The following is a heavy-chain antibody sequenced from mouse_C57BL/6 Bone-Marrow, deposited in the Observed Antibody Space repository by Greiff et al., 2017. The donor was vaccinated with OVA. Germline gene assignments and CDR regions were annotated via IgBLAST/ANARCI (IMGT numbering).Heavy chain of an antibody. CDR3: ARGNFGSSFYAMDY. J-gene: IGHJ4*01. Sequence: VQLQQSVAELVRPGASVKLSCTASGFNIKNTYMHWVKQRPEQGLEWIGRIDPANDNTKYAPKFQGKATMTADTSSNTAYLQLSSLSSEDTAGSCCARGNFGSSFYAMDYWGQGTSVTVSS. V-gene: IGHV14-3*01. CDR1: GFNIKNTY. CDR2: IDPANDNT. D-gene: IGHD1-1*01.